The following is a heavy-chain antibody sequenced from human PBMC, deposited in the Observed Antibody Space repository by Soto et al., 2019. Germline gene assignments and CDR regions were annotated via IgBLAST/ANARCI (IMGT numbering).Heavy chain of an antibody. CDR3: TGGPPNCGFDS. CDR2: MSTKTANT. D-gene: IGHD7-27*01. CDR1: GYTFTSYD. V-gene: IGHV1-8*01. Sequence: ASVKVSCKASGYTFTSYDINWVRQTAGQGLEWMGWMSTKTANTGYAQKFQDRVTMTRSTSISTAYMELSSLTSEDTAVYYCTGGPPNCGFDSWGQGTPVTVSS. J-gene: IGHJ5*01.